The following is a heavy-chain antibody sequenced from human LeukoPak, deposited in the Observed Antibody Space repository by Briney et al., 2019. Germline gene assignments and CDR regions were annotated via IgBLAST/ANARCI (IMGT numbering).Heavy chain of an antibody. J-gene: IGHJ4*02. CDR3: ARAWRWLQPSYFDY. CDR1: GGSISSYY. D-gene: IGHD5-24*01. Sequence: SETLSLTCTVSGGSISSYYWSWIRQPPGKGLEWIGEINHSGSTNYNPSLKSRVTISVDTSKNQFSLKLSSVTAADTAVYYCARAWRWLQPSYFDYWGQGTLVTVSS. V-gene: IGHV4-34*01. CDR2: INHSGST.